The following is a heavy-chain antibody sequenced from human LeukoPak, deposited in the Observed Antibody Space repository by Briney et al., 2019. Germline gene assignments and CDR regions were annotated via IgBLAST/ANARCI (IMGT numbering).Heavy chain of an antibody. CDR2: IHTSGTM. J-gene: IGHJ5*02. CDR3: AREEYAVWFGELNSSWFDP. CDR1: GGSVSTGSYY. V-gene: IGHV4-61*09. D-gene: IGHD3-10*01. Sequence: PSQTLSLTCTVSGGSVSTGSYYWSWIRQPAGRGLEWIGHIHTSGTMNYNASLKSRVRISVETSRNQFSLRLSSVTAADTAVYYCAREEYAVWFGELNSSWFDPWGQGTLVTVSS.